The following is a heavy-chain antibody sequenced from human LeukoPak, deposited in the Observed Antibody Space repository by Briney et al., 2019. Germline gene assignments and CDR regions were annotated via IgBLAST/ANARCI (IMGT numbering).Heavy chain of an antibody. CDR1: GFTFSTYS. CDR3: ARDRGTAAAGAFFDY. V-gene: IGHV3-48*02. J-gene: IGHJ4*02. D-gene: IGHD6-13*01. CDR2: ISSSTI. Sequence: GGSLRLSCAASGFTFSTYSINWVRQAPGKGLEWVSYISSSTIYYTDSVKGRFTISRDNVKNSLYLQMNSLRDEDTAVYYCARDRGTAAAGAFFDYWGQGTLVTVSS.